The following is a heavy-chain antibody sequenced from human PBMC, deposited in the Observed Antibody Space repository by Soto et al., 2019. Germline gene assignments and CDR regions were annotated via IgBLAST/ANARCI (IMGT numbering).Heavy chain of an antibody. V-gene: IGHV3-33*01. CDR3: ARDLMVTTLLYYYYGMDV. D-gene: IGHD4-17*01. CDR2: IWYDGSNK. CDR1: GFTFSSYG. Sequence: QVQLVESGGGVVQPGRSLRLSCAASGFTFSSYGMHWVRQAPGKGLEWVAVIWYDGSNKYYADSVKGRFTISRDNSKNTLYLQMNSMRAEDTAVYYCARDLMVTTLLYYYYGMDVWGQGTTVTVSS. J-gene: IGHJ6*02.